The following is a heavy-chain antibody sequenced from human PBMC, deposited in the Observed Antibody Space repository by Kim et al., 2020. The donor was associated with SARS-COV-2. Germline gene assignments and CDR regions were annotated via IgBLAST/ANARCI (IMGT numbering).Heavy chain of an antibody. CDR1: GYTFTSYA. CDR2: INAGNGNT. Sequence: ASVKVSCKASGYTFTSYAMHWVRQAPGQRLEWMGWINAGNGNTKYSQKFQGRVTITRDTSASTAYMELSSLRSEDTAVYYCARDIHLGVVVPAALRPLHSKIDYWGQGTLVTVSS. J-gene: IGHJ4*02. V-gene: IGHV1-3*01. CDR3: ARDIHLGVVVPAALRPLHSKIDY. D-gene: IGHD2-2*01.